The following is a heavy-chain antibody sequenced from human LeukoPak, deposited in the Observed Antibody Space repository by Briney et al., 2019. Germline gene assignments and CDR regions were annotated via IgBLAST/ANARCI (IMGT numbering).Heavy chain of an antibody. V-gene: IGHV4-34*01. CDR3: AKDSSTWGNLAGHFDS. CDR2: INQSGST. J-gene: IGHJ4*02. D-gene: IGHD6-13*01. CDR1: GGSFSGYS. Sequence: SETLSLTCAVYGGSFSGYSWNWIRQPPGKGLEWIGEINQSGSTNYNPSLKSRVTISVDTSKNQFSLRLSFVTAADTAVYYCAKDSSTWGNLAGHFDSWGQGTLVTVSS.